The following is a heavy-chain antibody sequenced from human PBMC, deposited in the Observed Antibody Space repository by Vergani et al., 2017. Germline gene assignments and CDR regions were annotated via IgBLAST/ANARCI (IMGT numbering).Heavy chain of an antibody. J-gene: IGHJ4*02. CDR3: ARDFYESSGF. D-gene: IGHD3-22*01. V-gene: IGHV3-53*01. CDR1: GFTVSSNY. Sequence: QLVESGGGLIQPGGSLRLSCAASGFTVSSNYMSWVRQAPGKGLEWVSVIYSGGSTYYADSVKGRCTISRDNSKTTLYLQMSSLRAEDTAVYYCARDFYESSGFWGQGTLVTVSS. CDR2: IYSGGST.